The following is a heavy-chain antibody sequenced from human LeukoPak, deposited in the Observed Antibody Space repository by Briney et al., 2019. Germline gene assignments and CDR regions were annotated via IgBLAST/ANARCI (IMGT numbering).Heavy chain of an antibody. CDR3: ARQTNRGAGNFDS. Sequence: PSETLSLTCTVSGGSISSSTYYWGWIRQAPGKGLEWIGTIYYSDSTNYNPSLKSRVTISFDMSKNQLSLNLNSVTAADTAVYYCARQTNRGAGNFDSWGQGTLVTVSS. V-gene: IGHV4-39*01. CDR1: GGSISSSTYY. D-gene: IGHD1-1*01. CDR2: IYYSDST. J-gene: IGHJ4*02.